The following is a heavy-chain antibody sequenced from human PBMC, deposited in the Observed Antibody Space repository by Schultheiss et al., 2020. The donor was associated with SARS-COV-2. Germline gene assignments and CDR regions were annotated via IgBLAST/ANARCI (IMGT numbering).Heavy chain of an antibody. V-gene: IGHV3-33*01. Sequence: GGSLRLSCAASGFTFSSYGMHWVRQAPGKGLEWVAVIWYDGSNKYYADSVKGRFTISRDNSKNTLYLQMNSLRAEGTAVYYCARGSWVAVAGGRLDYWGQGTLVTVSS. D-gene: IGHD6-19*01. CDR2: IWYDGSNK. CDR1: GFTFSSYG. CDR3: ARGSWVAVAGGRLDY. J-gene: IGHJ4*02.